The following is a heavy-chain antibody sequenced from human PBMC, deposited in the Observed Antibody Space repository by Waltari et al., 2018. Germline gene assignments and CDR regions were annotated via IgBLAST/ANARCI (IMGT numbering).Heavy chain of an antibody. V-gene: IGHV4-39*01. CDR3: ATTLFLEWLLSLETPYYMDV. D-gene: IGHD3-3*01. CDR2: IYYSATT. J-gene: IGHJ6*03. CDR1: GGSINNSSNY. Sequence: QLQLQESGPGLVQPSETLSLTCPVSGGSINNSSNYWGWIRQPPGTGLEWLGTIYYSATTYYNPSLKSRVTISVDTSKNQFSLKLTSVTAADTAVYYCATTLFLEWLLSLETPYYMDVWGKGTTVTVSS.